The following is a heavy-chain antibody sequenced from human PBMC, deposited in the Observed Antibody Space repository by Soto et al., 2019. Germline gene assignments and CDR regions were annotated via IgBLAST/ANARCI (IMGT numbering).Heavy chain of an antibody. CDR3: AKDYGDWTGLYYYGMDV. J-gene: IGHJ6*02. D-gene: IGHD4-17*01. CDR1: GFTFSSYG. V-gene: IGHV3-33*06. Sequence: TGGSLRLSCAASGFTFSSYGMHWVRQAPGKGLEWVAVIWYNGSDKKYADSVKGRLTISRDNSEKTLYLQMNSLRAEDTAVYYCAKDYGDWTGLYYYGMDVWGQGTTVTVSS. CDR2: IWYNGSDK.